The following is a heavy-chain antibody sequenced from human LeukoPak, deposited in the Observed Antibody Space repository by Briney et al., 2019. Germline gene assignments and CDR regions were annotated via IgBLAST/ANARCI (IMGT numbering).Heavy chain of an antibody. CDR2: IPSDESST. D-gene: IGHD2-2*01. V-gene: IGHV3-74*01. Sequence: GGSLRLSCAASGFTFSSYWMHWVRQAPGKGLVWVSRIPSDESSTTYADSVKGRFTISRDNAKNTLYLQMNSLRAEDTAVYYCAREELGYCSSTSCYDVVNWFDPWGQGTPVTVSS. J-gene: IGHJ5*02. CDR1: GFTFSSYW. CDR3: AREELGYCSSTSCYDVVNWFDP.